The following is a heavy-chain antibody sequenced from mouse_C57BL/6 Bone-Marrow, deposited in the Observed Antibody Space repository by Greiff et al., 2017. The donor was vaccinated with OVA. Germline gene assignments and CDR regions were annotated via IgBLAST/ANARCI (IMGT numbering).Heavy chain of an antibody. Sequence: EVQGVESGGGLVKPGGSLKLSCAASGFTFSDYGMHWVRQAPEKGLEWVAYISSGSSTIYYADTVKGRFTISRDNAKNTLFLQMTSLRSEDTARYYCASRPGSWFAYWGQGTLVTVSA. CDR2: ISSGSSTI. D-gene: IGHD3-1*01. CDR1: GFTFSDYG. V-gene: IGHV5-17*01. J-gene: IGHJ3*01. CDR3: ASRPGSWFAY.